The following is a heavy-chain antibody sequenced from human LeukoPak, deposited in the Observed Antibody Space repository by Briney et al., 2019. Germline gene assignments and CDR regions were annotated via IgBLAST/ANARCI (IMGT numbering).Heavy chain of an antibody. Sequence: GESLKISCEVSGYRFTTYWIGWVRQMPGKGLEWMGIIYPGDSDTRYSPSFQGQVTISADKSISSASLQWSSLKASDTAMYYCARLMGSCSITNCYHPFDYWGQGTLVTVSS. CDR1: GYRFTTYW. D-gene: IGHD2-2*01. V-gene: IGHV5-51*01. CDR2: IYPGDSDT. CDR3: ARLMGSCSITNCYHPFDY. J-gene: IGHJ4*02.